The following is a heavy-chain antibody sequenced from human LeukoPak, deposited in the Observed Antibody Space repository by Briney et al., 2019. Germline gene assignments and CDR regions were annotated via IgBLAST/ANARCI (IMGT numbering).Heavy chain of an antibody. D-gene: IGHD3-10*01. CDR2: MSHSGST. CDR1: GYSISSGYF. Sequence: SETLSLTCTVSGYSISSGYFWAWIRQAPGKGLEWIGSMSHSGSTYYNPSLQSRVTISVDTSKNQFSLKLSSVTAADTAVYYCARGSFLWFGDNNDYYFDYWGQGTLVTVSS. J-gene: IGHJ4*02. V-gene: IGHV4-38-2*02. CDR3: ARGSFLWFGDNNDYYFDY.